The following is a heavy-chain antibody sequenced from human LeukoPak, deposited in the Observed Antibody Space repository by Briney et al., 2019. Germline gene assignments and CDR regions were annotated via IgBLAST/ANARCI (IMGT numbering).Heavy chain of an antibody. CDR3: ARVRPSGYCSGGSCYFEDY. Sequence: ASVKVSCKASGYTFTSYGISWVRQAPGQGLEWMGWISAYNGNTNYAQKLQGRVTMTTDTSTSTAYMELRSLRSVDTAVYYCARVRPSGYCSGGSCYFEDYWGQGTLVTVSS. J-gene: IGHJ4*02. CDR1: GYTFTSYG. V-gene: IGHV1-18*01. CDR2: ISAYNGNT. D-gene: IGHD2-15*01.